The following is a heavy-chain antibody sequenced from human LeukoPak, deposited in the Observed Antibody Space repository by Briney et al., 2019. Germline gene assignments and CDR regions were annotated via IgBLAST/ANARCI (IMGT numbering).Heavy chain of an antibody. J-gene: IGHJ4*02. CDR3: AKRSAAGTVGYFDY. CDR2: INSDGSST. V-gene: IGHV3-74*01. D-gene: IGHD6-13*01. CDR1: GFTFSSYW. Sequence: GGSLRLSCAASGFTFSSYWMHWVRQAPGKGLVWVSRINSDGSSTSYADSVKGRFTISRDNAKNSLYLQMHSLRAEDTALYYCAKRSAAGTVGYFDYWGQGTLVTVSS.